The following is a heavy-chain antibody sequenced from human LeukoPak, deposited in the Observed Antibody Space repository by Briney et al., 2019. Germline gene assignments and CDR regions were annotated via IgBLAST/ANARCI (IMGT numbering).Heavy chain of an antibody. J-gene: IGHJ4*02. D-gene: IGHD4-17*01. CDR1: GFTFGTHA. CDR2: ISRGSIT. CDR3: GKGGIYGDSGDY. V-gene: IGHV3-23*01. Sequence: GGSLRLSCVASGFTFGTHAMSWVRQVPGKGLEWVSGISRGSITYYSGSVKGRFTISRDNSRATLFLQMNSLRAEDTAVYYCGKGGIYGDSGDYWGQGTLVTVSS.